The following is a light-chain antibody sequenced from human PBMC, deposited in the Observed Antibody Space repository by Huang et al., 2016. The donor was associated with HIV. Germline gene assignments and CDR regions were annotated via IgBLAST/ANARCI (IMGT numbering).Light chain of an antibody. CDR2: DAS. CDR3: QQRSNWPPWM. J-gene: IGKJ1*01. V-gene: IGKV3-11*01. Sequence: ETVLTQSQATLSLSPGERATISCRASQSVSSYLAWYQQKPGQAPRLLIYDASNSATGVPARFSSSGSVTDFTLTISSLEPEDFAVYYCQQRSNWPPWMFGQGTKVEIK. CDR1: QSVSSY.